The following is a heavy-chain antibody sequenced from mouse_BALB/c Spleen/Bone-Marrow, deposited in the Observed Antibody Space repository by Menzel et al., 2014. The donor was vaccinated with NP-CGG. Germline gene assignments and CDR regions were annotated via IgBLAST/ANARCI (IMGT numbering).Heavy chain of an antibody. CDR1: GYSFTGYF. D-gene: IGHD1-1*01. CDR2: INPYNGDT. Sequence: VQLQQSGPELVKPGASVKISCKASGYSFTGYFMNWVMQSHGKSLEWIGRINPYNGDTFYNQKLKGKATLTVDKSSSTAHMELRSLASEDSAVYYCARVTTDWYFDVWGAGTTVTVSS. V-gene: IGHV1-20*02. J-gene: IGHJ1*01. CDR3: ARVTTDWYFDV.